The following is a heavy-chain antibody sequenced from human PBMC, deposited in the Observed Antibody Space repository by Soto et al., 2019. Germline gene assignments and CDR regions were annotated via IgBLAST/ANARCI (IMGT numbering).Heavy chain of an antibody. D-gene: IGHD3-22*01. Sequence: QVQLVESGGGVVQPGRSLRLSCAASGFTFSSYGMHWVRHAPGKGLEWVAVIWYDGSNKYYADSVKGRFTISRDNSKNTLYLQMNSLRAEDTAVYYCERDGQYSNDSSGYYFGFFYYYYGMDVWGQGTTVTVSS. CDR1: GFTFSSYG. V-gene: IGHV3-33*01. J-gene: IGHJ6*02. CDR2: IWYDGSNK. CDR3: ERDGQYSNDSSGYYFGFFYYYYGMDV.